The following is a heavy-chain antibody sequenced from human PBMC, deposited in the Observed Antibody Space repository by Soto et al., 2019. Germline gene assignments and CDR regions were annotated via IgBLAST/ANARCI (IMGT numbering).Heavy chain of an antibody. J-gene: IGHJ6*03. CDR1: GFTFSSYS. Sequence: GGSLRLSCAASGFTFSSYSMNWFRQAPGKGLEWVSYISSSSSTIYYADSVKGRFTISRDNAKNSLYLQMNSLRAEDTAVYYCARDTYGSGSYYYYYYYYMDVWGKGTTVTVS. CDR2: ISSSSSTI. D-gene: IGHD3-10*01. CDR3: ARDTYGSGSYYYYYYYYMDV. V-gene: IGHV3-48*01.